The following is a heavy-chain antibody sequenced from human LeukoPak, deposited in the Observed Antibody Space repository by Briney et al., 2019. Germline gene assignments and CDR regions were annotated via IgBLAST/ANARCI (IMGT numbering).Heavy chain of an antibody. CDR2: ISSSSNTI. CDR3: ARDLGYSSGWPFDY. V-gene: IGHV3-48*04. J-gene: IGHJ4*02. D-gene: IGHD6-19*01. CDR1: GFTFSSYS. Sequence: GGSQRLSCAASGFTFSSYSMNWVRQAPGKGLEWVSYISSSSNTIYNADSVKGRFTISRDNAKNSLYLQMNSLRAEDTALYYCARDLGYSSGWPFDYWGQGTLVTVSS.